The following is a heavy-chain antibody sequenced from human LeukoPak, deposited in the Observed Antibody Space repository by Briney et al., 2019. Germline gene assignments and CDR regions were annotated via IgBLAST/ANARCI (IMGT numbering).Heavy chain of an antibody. D-gene: IGHD5-12*01. V-gene: IGHV4-39*01. J-gene: IGHJ5*02. CDR2: LYYSGST. CDR3: ARGLGYSGYVDWFDP. CDR1: GGSISSSSYY. Sequence: KTSETLSLTCTVSGGSISSSSYYWGWIRQPPGKGLEWIGNLYYSGSTYYNPSLKSRVTISVDTSKNQFSLKLSSVTAADTAVYYCARGLGYSGYVDWFDPWGQGTLVTVSS.